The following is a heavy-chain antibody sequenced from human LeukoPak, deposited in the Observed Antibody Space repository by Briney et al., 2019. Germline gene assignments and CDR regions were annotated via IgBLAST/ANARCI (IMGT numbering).Heavy chain of an antibody. V-gene: IGHV3-21*01. CDR3: ARVYGMGWLLPYFDY. D-gene: IGHD3-22*01. CDR1: GFTFSSYN. J-gene: IGHJ4*02. Sequence: GGSLRLSCAASGFTFSSYNMNWVRQAPGKGLEWVSSISSSSDYIYYADSVKGRFTISRDNSKNTLYLQMNSLRAEDTAVYYCARVYGMGWLLPYFDYWGQGTLVTVSS. CDR2: ISSSSDYI.